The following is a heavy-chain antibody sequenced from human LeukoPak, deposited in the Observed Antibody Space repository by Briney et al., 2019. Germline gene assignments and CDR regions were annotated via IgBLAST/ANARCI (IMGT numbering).Heavy chain of an antibody. CDR1: GGTFSSYA. CDR2: IIPIFGTA. V-gene: IGHV1-69*06. D-gene: IGHD3-22*01. CDR3: AREVYYYDSSGYRETNYYYYYMDV. J-gene: IGHJ6*03. Sequence: GASVKVSCKASGGTFSSYAISWVRQAPGQGLEWMGGIIPIFGTANYAQKFQGRVTITADKSTSTAYMELSSLRSEDTAVYYCAREVYYYDSSGYRETNYYYYYMDVWGKGTTVTVSS.